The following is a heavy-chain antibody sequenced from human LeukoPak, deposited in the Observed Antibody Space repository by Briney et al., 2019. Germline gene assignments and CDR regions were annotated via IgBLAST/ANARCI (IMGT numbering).Heavy chain of an antibody. Sequence: PSETLSLTCAVSGGSVSSASYYWTWIRQPPGKGLEWIGYIYYTGSTNYNPSLESRVTISADTSKNQFSLRLSSVTAADTAVYYCARDEYYYDSRGYSYYFDYWGQGTLVTVSS. CDR1: GGSVSSASYY. CDR2: IYYTGST. CDR3: ARDEYYYDSRGYSYYFDY. D-gene: IGHD3-22*01. V-gene: IGHV4-61*01. J-gene: IGHJ4*02.